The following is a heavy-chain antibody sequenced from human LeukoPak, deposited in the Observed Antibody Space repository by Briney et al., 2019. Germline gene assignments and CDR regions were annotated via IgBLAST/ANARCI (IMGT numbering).Heavy chain of an antibody. J-gene: IGHJ4*02. CDR1: GFTFSDYY. CDR3: ARSGYSSSEGYYFDY. CDR2: ISSSGSTI. Sequence: PGGSLRLSCAASGFTFSDYYMSWIRQAPGEGLEWVSYISSSGSTIYYADSVKGRFTISRDNAKNSLYLQMNSLRAEDTAVYYCARSGYSSSEGYYFDYWGQGTLVTVSS. D-gene: IGHD6-6*01. V-gene: IGHV3-11*01.